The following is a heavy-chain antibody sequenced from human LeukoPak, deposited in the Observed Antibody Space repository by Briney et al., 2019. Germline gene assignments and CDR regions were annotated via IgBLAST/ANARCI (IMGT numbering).Heavy chain of an antibody. V-gene: IGHV4-39*07. D-gene: IGHD3-22*01. J-gene: IGHJ4*02. CDR2: IYYSGST. CDR1: GGSISSSSYY. CDR3: ARSPKTRNYYDY. Sequence: SETLSLTCTVSGGSISSSSYYWGWIRQPPGKGLEWIGNIYYSGSTYYNPSLKSRVTISVDTSKNQFSLKLSSVTAADTAVYYCARSPKTRNYYDYWGQGTLVTVSS.